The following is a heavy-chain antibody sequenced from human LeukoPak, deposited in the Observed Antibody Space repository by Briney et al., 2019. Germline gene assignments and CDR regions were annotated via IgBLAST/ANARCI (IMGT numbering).Heavy chain of an antibody. D-gene: IGHD3-16*01. J-gene: IGHJ4*02. CDR1: GFTFMNAW. V-gene: IGHV3-15*01. Sequence: GGSLRLSCAASGFTFMNAWMTWVRQTPGKGLEWVGRIKSKTDGGTTDYAAPVKGRFTISRDDSKNTLYLQMNSLRAEDTAVYYCAKDWGEYFDYVWGSFTSFDSWGQGTLVTVSS. CDR2: IKSKTDGGTT. CDR3: AKDWGEYFDYVWGSFTSFDS.